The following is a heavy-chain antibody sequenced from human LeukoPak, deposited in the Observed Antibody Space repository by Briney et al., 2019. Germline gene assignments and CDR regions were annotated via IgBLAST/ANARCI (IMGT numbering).Heavy chain of an antibody. Sequence: PGGSLRLSCAASGFTFSSYAMSWVRQAPGKGLEWVSAISGSGGSTYYADSVKGRFTISRDNSKNTLYLQMNSLRAEDTAVYYCARVPITLAGTKDAKYFQHWGQGTLVTVSS. CDR1: GFTFSSYA. CDR3: ARVPITLAGTKDAKYFQH. D-gene: IGHD6-19*01. CDR2: ISGSGGST. J-gene: IGHJ1*01. V-gene: IGHV3-23*01.